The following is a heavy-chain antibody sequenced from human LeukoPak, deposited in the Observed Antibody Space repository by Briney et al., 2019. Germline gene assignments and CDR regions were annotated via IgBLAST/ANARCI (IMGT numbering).Heavy chain of an antibody. Sequence: PGGSLRLSCAASGFTFSSYAMHWVRQAPGKGLEWVAVISYDGSNKYYADSVKGRFTISRDNSKNTLYLQMNSLRAEDTAVYYCARAGRLLRFLEWLSPQVGYFDYWGQGTLVTVSS. D-gene: IGHD3-3*01. J-gene: IGHJ4*02. CDR1: GFTFSSYA. V-gene: IGHV3-30-3*01. CDR2: ISYDGSNK. CDR3: ARAGRLLRFLEWLSPQVGYFDY.